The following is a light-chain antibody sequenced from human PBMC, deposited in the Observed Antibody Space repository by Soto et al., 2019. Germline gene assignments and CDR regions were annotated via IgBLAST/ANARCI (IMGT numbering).Light chain of an antibody. CDR1: SSDVGGYNY. CDR2: DVS. CDR3: CSYAGSYTSDVV. J-gene: IGLJ2*01. V-gene: IGLV2-11*01. Sequence: QSVLTQPRSVSGSPGQSVTISCTGTSSDVGGYNYVSWYQQHPGKVPKLMIYDVSKRPSGVPDRFSGSKSGNTASLTISGLQAEDEADYYCCSYAGSYTSDVVFGGGTKVTVL.